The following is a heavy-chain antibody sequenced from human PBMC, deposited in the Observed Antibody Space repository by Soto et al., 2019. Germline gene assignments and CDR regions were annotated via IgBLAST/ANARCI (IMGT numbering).Heavy chain of an antibody. J-gene: IGHJ5*02. V-gene: IGHV1-18*04. CDR3: ARLLDFYSGYDERWFDP. CDR1: CYTFTSYG. Sequence: SVKVSCKASCYTFTSYGISWVRQAPVQGLEWMGWISAYNGNTNYAQKLQGRVTMTTDTSTSTAYMELRSLRSDDTAVYYCARLLDFYSGYDERWFDPWGQGTLVTVYS. D-gene: IGHD5-12*01. CDR2: ISAYNGNT.